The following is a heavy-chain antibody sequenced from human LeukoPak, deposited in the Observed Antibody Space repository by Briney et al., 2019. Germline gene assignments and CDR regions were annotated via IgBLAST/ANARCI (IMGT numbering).Heavy chain of an antibody. V-gene: IGHV1-2*02. CDR1: VYTFTSYG. CDR2: GYPNSCVP. CDR3: AREVGYSSSYYGRFDP. J-gene: IGHJ5*02. Sequence: GASVTVSFKGSVYTFTSYGISGVRQPPGQELERVGGGYPNSCVPKYAQKFQGRVTLTIDTAISTADMELSSLRSDDTAVYVCAREVGYSSSYYGRFDPWGQGTLVTVSS. D-gene: IGHD2-2*01.